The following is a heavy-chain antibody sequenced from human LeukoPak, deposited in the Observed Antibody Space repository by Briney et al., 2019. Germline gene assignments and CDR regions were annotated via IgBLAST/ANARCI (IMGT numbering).Heavy chain of an antibody. D-gene: IGHD6-19*01. CDR3: ARSSYSSGFNDAFDI. CDR2: INWNGGST. V-gene: IGHV3-20*01. Sequence: GSLRLSCAASGFTFDDYGMSWVRQAPGKGLEWVSGINWNGGSTGYADSVEGRFTISRDNAKNSLYLQMNSLRAEDTALYHCARSSYSSGFNDAFDIWGQGTMVTVSS. J-gene: IGHJ3*02. CDR1: GFTFDDYG.